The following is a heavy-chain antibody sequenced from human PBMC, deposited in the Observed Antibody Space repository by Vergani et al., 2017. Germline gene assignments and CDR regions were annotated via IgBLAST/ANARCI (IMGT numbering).Heavy chain of an antibody. V-gene: IGHV3-30*18. CDR1: GFTFSSYG. D-gene: IGHD3-10*01. J-gene: IGHJ6*02. CDR2: ISYDGSNK. Sequence: VQLVESGGGVVQPGRSLRLSCAASGFTFSSYGMHWVRQAPGKGLEWVAVISYDGSNKYYADSVKGRFTISRDNSKNTLYLQMNSLRAEDTAVYYCAKIVHGSGSYAILENYYYGMDVWGQGTTVTVSS. CDR3: AKIVHGSGSYAILENYYYGMDV.